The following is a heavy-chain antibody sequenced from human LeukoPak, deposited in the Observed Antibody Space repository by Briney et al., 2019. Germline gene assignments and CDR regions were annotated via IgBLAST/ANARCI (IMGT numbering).Heavy chain of an antibody. D-gene: IGHD3-10*01. J-gene: IGHJ4*02. CDR2: VSGNGVST. Sequence: GGSLRLSCAASGFTFSSYAITWVRQVPGEGLEWVSTVSGNGVSTNYADSVKGRFTISRDNSKNTLYLQMNSLRAEDTAVYYCATRGLSREFDYWGQGTLVTVSS. CDR1: GFTFSSYA. CDR3: ATRGLSREFDY. V-gene: IGHV3-23*01.